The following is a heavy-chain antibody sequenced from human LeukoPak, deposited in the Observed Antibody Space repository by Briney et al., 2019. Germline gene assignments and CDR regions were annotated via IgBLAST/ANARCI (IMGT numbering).Heavy chain of an antibody. CDR1: GYTFTSYE. J-gene: IGHJ6*03. CDR3: ARGKKTRGCSSTSCYRPYYYYMDV. Sequence: ASVKASCKASGYTFTSYEINLVLQPTAQGHESMVWMNPNSGKTGYPQKFHDRVTMTRYTSISTDYMELSSLRSEDTAVYYCARGKKTRGCSSTSCYRPYYYYMDVWGKGTTVTVSS. D-gene: IGHD2-2*01. CDR2: MNPNSGKT. V-gene: IGHV1-8*01.